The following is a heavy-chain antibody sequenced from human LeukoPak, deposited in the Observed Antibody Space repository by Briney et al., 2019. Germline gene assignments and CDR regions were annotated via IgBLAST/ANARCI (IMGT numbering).Heavy chain of an antibody. Sequence: PGGSLRLSCAASGFTFSSYSMNWIRQTPGKGLEWVSSISGSGEFTYYADSVRGRFSLSRENGKNSLYLQMNSLRPEETAVYYCARDDSHGYHFFDSWGQGTLVTVSS. CDR1: GFTFSSYS. V-gene: IGHV3-21*01. CDR3: ARDDSHGYHFFDS. J-gene: IGHJ4*02. CDR2: ISGSGEFT. D-gene: IGHD3-22*01.